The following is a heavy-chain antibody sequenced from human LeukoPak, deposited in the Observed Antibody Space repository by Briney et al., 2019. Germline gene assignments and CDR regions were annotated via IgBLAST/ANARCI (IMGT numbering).Heavy chain of an antibody. V-gene: IGHV1-18*01. J-gene: IGHJ4*02. D-gene: IGHD3-22*01. Sequence: ASVKVSCKASGGTFSSYAISWVRQAPGQGLEWMGWISAYNGNTNYAQKLQGRVTMTTDTSTSTAYMELRSLRSDDTAVYYCARDITMIVVVPGYWGQGTLVTVSS. CDR1: GGTFSSYA. CDR3: ARDITMIVVVPGY. CDR2: ISAYNGNT.